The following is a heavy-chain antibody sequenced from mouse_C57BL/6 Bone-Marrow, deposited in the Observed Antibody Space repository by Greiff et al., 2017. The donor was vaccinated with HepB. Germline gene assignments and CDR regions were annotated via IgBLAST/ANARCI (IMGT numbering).Heavy chain of an antibody. Sequence: VQLQQSGAELVKPGASVKLSCTASGFNIKDYYMHWVKQRTEQCLEWIGRVDPEDGETKYDPKFQGKATITADTSSNTADLQLSSLTSEDTAVYYCARWTAQAHDYWGQGTTLSVSS. J-gene: IGHJ2*01. V-gene: IGHV14-2*01. D-gene: IGHD3-2*02. CDR3: ARWTAQAHDY. CDR2: VDPEDGET. CDR1: GFNIKDYY.